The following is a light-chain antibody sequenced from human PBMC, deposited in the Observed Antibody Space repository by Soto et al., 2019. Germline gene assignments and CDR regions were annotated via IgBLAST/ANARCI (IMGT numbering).Light chain of an antibody. CDR1: QSISSW. Sequence: DLQMTQSPSTLSASLGDSVTIXXRASQSISSWLAWYQQKPGKAPKLXIYDASSLESGVPSRFSGSGAGTEFTLTISSLQPDDFATYYCQQYNSYPWTFGQGTKVDIK. V-gene: IGKV1-5*01. CDR3: QQYNSYPWT. CDR2: DAS. J-gene: IGKJ1*01.